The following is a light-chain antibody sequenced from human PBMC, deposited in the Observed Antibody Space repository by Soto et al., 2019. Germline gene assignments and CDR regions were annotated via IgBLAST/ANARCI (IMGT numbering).Light chain of an antibody. CDR2: DAS. J-gene: IGKJ1*01. CDR1: QTMATN. CDR3: HQVYGPPQT. V-gene: IGKV3D-15*01. Sequence: EIVMTQSPATMSVSVGERATISCRASQTMATNVAWYQQKPGHAPRLLIYDASTMDTGIPDRFSGSGSGTDFTLTINSLEPEDFAAYYCHQVYGPPQTFGQGTKVDIK.